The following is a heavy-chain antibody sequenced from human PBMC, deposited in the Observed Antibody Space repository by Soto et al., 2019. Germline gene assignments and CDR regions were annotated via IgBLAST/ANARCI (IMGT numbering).Heavy chain of an antibody. Sequence: QVQLVESGGGVVQPGRSLRLSCAASGFTFSSYGMHWVRQAPGKGLEWVAVIWYDGSNRYYADSVKGRFTISRDNSKNTLYLQMYSLRAEDTAVYYCARDPDSEVGGWYFDLWGRGTLVTVSS. CDR1: GFTFSSYG. D-gene: IGHD1-26*01. J-gene: IGHJ2*01. CDR2: IWYDGSNR. CDR3: ARDPDSEVGGWYFDL. V-gene: IGHV3-33*01.